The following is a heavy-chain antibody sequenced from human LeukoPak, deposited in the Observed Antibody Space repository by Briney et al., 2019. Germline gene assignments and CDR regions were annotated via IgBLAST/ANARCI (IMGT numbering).Heavy chain of an antibody. Sequence: GGSLRLPCAASGFTFSSYSMNWVRQAPGKGLEWVSYISSSSSTIYYADSVKGRFTISRDNAKNSLYLQMNSLRAEDTAVYYCARERRGAAIVVVPAAIDYWGQGTLVTVSS. CDR2: ISSSSSTI. J-gene: IGHJ4*02. V-gene: IGHV3-48*01. CDR3: ARERRGAAIVVVPAAIDY. CDR1: GFTFSSYS. D-gene: IGHD2-2*01.